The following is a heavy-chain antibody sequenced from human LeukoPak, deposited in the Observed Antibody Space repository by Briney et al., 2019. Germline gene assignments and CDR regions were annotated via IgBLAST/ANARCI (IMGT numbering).Heavy chain of an antibody. CDR2: SNHSGST. CDR1: GGSFSGYY. J-gene: IGHJ4*02. Sequence: SETLSLTCAVYGGSFSGYYWSWIRQPPGKGLEWIGESNHSGSTNYNPSLKSRVTVSVDTSKNQFSLKLSSVTAADTAVYYCARDFRPVGYFDYWGQGTLVTVSS. CDR3: ARDFRPVGYFDY. V-gene: IGHV4-34*01.